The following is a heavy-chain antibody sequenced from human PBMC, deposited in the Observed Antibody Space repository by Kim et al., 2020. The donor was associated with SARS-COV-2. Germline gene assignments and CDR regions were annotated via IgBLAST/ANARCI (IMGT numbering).Heavy chain of an antibody. Sequence: GGSLRLSCAASGFTFSDYYMSWIRQAPGKGLERVSYISSSSSYTNYADSVKGRFTISRDNAKNSLYLQMNSLRAEDTAVYYCARVIVYSYAKGDAFDIWGQGTMVTVSS. V-gene: IGHV3-11*05. CDR1: GFTFSDYY. CDR3: ARVIVYSYAKGDAFDI. CDR2: ISSSSSYT. J-gene: IGHJ3*02. D-gene: IGHD5-18*01.